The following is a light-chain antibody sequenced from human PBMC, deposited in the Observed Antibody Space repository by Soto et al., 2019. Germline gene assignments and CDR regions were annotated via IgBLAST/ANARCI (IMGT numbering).Light chain of an antibody. V-gene: IGKV2-30*01. CDR2: KVS. Sequence: DVVLTQSPLSLPVTLGQPASISCRSSQTLVYSDGNIYLNWFHQRPGQSPRRLIYKVSDRDSGVPDRFSGSGSGTDFTLKISRVEAGDVVVHFCMQGTHRPRTFGQGTKV. CDR1: QTLVYSDGNIY. J-gene: IGKJ1*01. CDR3: MQGTHRPRT.